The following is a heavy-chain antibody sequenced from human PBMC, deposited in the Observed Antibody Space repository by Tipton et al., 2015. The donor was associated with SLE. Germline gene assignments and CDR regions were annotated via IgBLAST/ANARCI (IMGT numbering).Heavy chain of an antibody. J-gene: IGHJ4*02. Sequence: TLSLTCTVSGYSISSGYHWGWIRQPAGKGLEWIGRIYTGGNAKYNPSLESRVTLSADASKAQFSLKLTSVTAADTAVYYCVVCSPSSCAYFDYWGQGRLVTVSS. CDR3: VVCSPSSCAYFDY. CDR2: IYTGGNA. D-gene: IGHD2-2*01. V-gene: IGHV4-61*02. CDR1: GYSISSGYH.